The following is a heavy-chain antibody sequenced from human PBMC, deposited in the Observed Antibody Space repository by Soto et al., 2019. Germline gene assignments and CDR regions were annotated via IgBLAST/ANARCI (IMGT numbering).Heavy chain of an antibody. CDR1: GGTFSAFG. Sequence: SVKVSCKTSGGTFSAFGISWVRQAPGQGLEWMGGIIPFLGTAEYSQKFEDRITITADESTNTVYMDLRSLTSEDTAIYYCARTAPMDAGDKYYYDFWGQGALVTVSS. CDR3: ARTAPMDAGDKYYYDF. V-gene: IGHV1-69*13. D-gene: IGHD3-16*01. CDR2: IIPFLGTA. J-gene: IGHJ4*02.